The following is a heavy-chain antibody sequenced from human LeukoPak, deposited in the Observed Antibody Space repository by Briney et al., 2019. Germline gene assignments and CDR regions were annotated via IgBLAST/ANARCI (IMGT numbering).Heavy chain of an antibody. J-gene: IGHJ4*02. CDR1: GYSISSGYY. CDR2: IYHSGST. V-gene: IGHV4-38-2*02. Sequence: SETLSLTCNVSGYSISSGYYWAWIRQSPGKGLEWIGSIYHSGSTYYNPSLKSRVTMSVDTSKRQFSLNLSSVTAADTAVYYCATTPREYSSTWYYFDYWGQGILVTVSS. CDR3: ATTPREYSSTWYYFDY. D-gene: IGHD6-13*01.